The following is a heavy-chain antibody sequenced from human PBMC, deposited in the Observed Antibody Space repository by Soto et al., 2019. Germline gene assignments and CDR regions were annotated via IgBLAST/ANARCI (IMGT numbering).Heavy chain of an antibody. CDR1: GGTFSSYA. Sequence: ASVKVSCKASGGTFSSYAISWVRQAPGQGLEWMGGIIPIFGTANYAQKFQGRVTITADESTSTAYMELSSLRSEDTAVYYCARDHYYDSSGYYYEHWGQGTLVTVSS. J-gene: IGHJ1*01. D-gene: IGHD3-22*01. CDR3: ARDHYYDSSGYYYEH. CDR2: IIPIFGTA. V-gene: IGHV1-69*13.